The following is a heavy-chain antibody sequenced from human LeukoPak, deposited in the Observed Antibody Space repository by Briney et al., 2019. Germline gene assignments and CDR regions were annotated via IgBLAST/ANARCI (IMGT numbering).Heavy chain of an antibody. D-gene: IGHD1-7*01. J-gene: IGHJ5*02. CDR1: GYTFTSYG. CDR2: ISAYNGDT. CDR3: ARRRVTGTTDCFDP. Sequence: ASVKVSCKASGYTFTSYGVSWVRQAPGQGLEWMGWISAYNGDTNYAQKVQGRVTMTTDTSTSTAYMELRSLRSDDTAVYYCARRRVTGTTDCFDPWGQGTLVTVSS. V-gene: IGHV1-18*01.